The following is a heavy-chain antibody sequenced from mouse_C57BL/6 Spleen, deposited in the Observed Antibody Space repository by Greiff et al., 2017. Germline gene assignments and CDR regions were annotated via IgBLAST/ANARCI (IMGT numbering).Heavy chain of an antibody. CDR3: ARDIYYGNYEYFDV. Sequence: EVQRVESEGGLVQPGSSMKLSCTASGFTFSDYYMAWVRQVPEKGLEWVANINYDGSSTYYLDSLKSRFIISRDNAKNILYLQMSSLKSEDTATYYCARDIYYGNYEYFDVWGTGTTVTVSS. CDR1: GFTFSDYY. CDR2: INYDGSST. J-gene: IGHJ1*03. V-gene: IGHV5-16*01. D-gene: IGHD2-1*01.